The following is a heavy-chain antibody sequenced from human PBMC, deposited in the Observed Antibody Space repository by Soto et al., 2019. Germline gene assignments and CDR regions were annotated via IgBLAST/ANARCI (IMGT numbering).Heavy chain of an antibody. D-gene: IGHD6-13*01. Sequence: SGPTLVNPTATLTLTCTVSGFSLSNARMGVSWIRQPPGKALEWLAHIFSNDEKSYSTSLKGRLTISKDTSKSQVVLTMTNIDPVDTATYYCARGYSSSWYFWGQGTLVTVSS. J-gene: IGHJ4*02. CDR1: GFSLSNARMG. CDR3: ARGYSSSWYF. V-gene: IGHV2-26*01. CDR2: IFSNDEK.